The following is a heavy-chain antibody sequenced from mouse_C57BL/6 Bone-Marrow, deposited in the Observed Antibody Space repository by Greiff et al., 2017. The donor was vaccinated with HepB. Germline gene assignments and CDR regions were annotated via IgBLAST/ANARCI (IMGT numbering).Heavy chain of an antibody. CDR2: IDPEDGET. J-gene: IGHJ2*01. Sequence: EVQRVESGAELVKPGASVKLSCTASGFNIKDYYMHWVKQRTEQGPEWIGRIDPEDGETKYAPKFQGKATITADTSSNTAYLQLSSLTSEDTAVYYCADLYYGSSHYFDYWGQGTTLTVSS. V-gene: IGHV14-2*01. D-gene: IGHD1-1*01. CDR1: GFNIKDYY. CDR3: ADLYYGSSHYFDY.